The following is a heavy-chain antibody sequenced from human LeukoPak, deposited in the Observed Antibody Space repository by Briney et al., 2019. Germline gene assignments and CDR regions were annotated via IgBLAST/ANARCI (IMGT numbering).Heavy chain of an antibody. CDR1: GGSISSYY. CDR3: AREQQLVPPYYYYYMDV. Sequence: SETLSLTCTVSGGSISSYYWSWIRQPPGKGLEWIGYIYYSGSTNYNPSLKSRVTKSVDTSKNQFSLKLSSVTAADTAVYYCAREQQLVPPYYYYYMDVWGKGTTVTVSS. D-gene: IGHD6-13*01. V-gene: IGHV4-59*01. J-gene: IGHJ6*03. CDR2: IYYSGST.